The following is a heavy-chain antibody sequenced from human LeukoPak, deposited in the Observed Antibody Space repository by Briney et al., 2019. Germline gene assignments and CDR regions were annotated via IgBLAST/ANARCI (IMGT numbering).Heavy chain of an antibody. D-gene: IGHD5-18*01. J-gene: IGHJ4*02. Sequence: PSETLSLTCAVYGGSFSDYYWSWIRHPPGKGLEWIGEINHSGSTNYNPSLKSRVTMSVDTSKNQFSLKLSSVTAADTAVYYCARGGYTYGYGYWGQGTLVTVSS. V-gene: IGHV4-34*01. CDR3: ARGGYTYGYGY. CDR2: INHSGST. CDR1: GGSFSDYY.